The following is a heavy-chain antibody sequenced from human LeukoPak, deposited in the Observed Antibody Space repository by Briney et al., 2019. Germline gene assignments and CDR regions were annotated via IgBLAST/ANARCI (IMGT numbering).Heavy chain of an antibody. V-gene: IGHV3-30*04. J-gene: IGHJ3*02. CDR3: ARISGGGTNAFDI. CDR1: GFTFSSYA. CDR2: ILYDGSNK. Sequence: GGSLRLSCAASGFTFSSYAMHWVRQAPGKGLEWVAVILYDGSNKYYADSVKGRFTISRDNSKNTLYLQMNSLRAEDTAVYYCARISGGGTNAFDIWGQGTMVTVSS. D-gene: IGHD7-27*01.